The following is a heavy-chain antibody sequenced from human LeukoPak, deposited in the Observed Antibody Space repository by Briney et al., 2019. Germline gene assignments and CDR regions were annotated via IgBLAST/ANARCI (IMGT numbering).Heavy chain of an antibody. CDR2: MNPNSGNT. Sequence: GASVKVSCKASGYTFTGYYMHWVRQAPGQGLEWMGWMNPNSGNTGYAQKFQGRVTMTRNTSISTAYMELSSLRSEDTAVYYCARGRSPGAYYYYMDVWGKGTTVTVSS. CDR1: GYTFTGYY. D-gene: IGHD2-15*01. CDR3: ARGRSPGAYYYYMDV. J-gene: IGHJ6*03. V-gene: IGHV1-8*02.